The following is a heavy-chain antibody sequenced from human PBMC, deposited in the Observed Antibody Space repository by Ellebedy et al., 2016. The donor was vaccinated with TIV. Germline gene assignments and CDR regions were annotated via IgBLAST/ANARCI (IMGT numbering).Heavy chain of an antibody. CDR1: GFTFTNHS. D-gene: IGHD3/OR15-3a*01. CDR2: INQDGSEK. Sequence: PGGSLRLSCAASGFTFTNHSMSWVLQAPGKWLEWVANINQDGSEKYYVDSVKGRFTISRDNAQKSLDLQMSSLRAEDTAVYYCMAKPELDGWGQGTLVIVSS. J-gene: IGHJ4*02. CDR3: MAKPELDG. V-gene: IGHV3-7*01.